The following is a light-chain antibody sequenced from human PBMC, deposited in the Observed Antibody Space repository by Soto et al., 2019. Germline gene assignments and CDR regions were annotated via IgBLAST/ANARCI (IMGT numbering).Light chain of an antibody. CDR2: WAS. CDR3: QQYYSTPIT. V-gene: IGKV4-1*01. Sequence: DIVMTQSPDSLAVSLGERATINCKSSQSVLYSSNNKNYLTWYQQKPGQPPKLLIYWASTRESGVPDRFSGSGSGPDFTLTLSRLQAEDVAVYYCQQYYSTPITFGQGTRLEIK. CDR1: QSVLYSSNNKNY. J-gene: IGKJ5*01.